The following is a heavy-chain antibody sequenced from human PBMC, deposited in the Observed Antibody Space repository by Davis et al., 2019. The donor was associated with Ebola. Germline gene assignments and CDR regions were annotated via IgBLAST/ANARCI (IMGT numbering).Heavy chain of an antibody. CDR1: GGSISSGGYY. D-gene: IGHD6-13*01. CDR3: ARERWVAAAARDYFDY. V-gene: IGHV4-39*07. J-gene: IGHJ4*02. CDR2: INHSGST. Sequence: PSETLSLTCTVSGGSISSGGYYWSWIRQPPGKGLEWIGEINHSGSTNYNPSLKSRVTISVDTSKNQFSLKLSSVTAADTAVYYCARERWVAAAARDYFDYWGQGTLVTVSS.